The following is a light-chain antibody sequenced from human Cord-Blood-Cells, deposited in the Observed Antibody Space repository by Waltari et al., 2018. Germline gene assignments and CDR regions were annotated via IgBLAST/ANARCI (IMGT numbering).Light chain of an antibody. Sequence: DIVMTQSPDSLAGSLGERATINCKSSQSVLYSSNNKNYLAWYQQKPGQPPKRLIYWASTRESGVPDRFSGSGSGTDFTLTISSLQAEDVAVYYCQQYYSTPYTFGQGTKLEIK. J-gene: IGKJ2*01. V-gene: IGKV4-1*01. CDR3: QQYYSTPYT. CDR2: WAS. CDR1: QSVLYSSNNKNY.